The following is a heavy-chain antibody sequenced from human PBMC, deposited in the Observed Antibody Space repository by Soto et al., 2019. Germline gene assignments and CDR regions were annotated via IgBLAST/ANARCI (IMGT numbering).Heavy chain of an antibody. D-gene: IGHD4-17*01. J-gene: IGHJ3*01. Sequence: QVHLVQSGAEVKKPGSSVKVSCKYSGGTFRTESINWVRQAPGQGLEWMGGILPFFGTADYAPRLQGRVTINADGATTTAYMELSILTSQDTAVYFCARANEYGGNSDAFDVCGQGTIVTVSS. CDR2: ILPFFGTA. V-gene: IGHV1-69*13. CDR3: ARANEYGGNSDAFDV. CDR1: GGTFRTES.